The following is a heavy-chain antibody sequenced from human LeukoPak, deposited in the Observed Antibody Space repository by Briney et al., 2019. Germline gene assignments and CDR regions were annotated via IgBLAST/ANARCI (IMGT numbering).Heavy chain of an antibody. CDR1: GFTFSSHA. J-gene: IGHJ4*02. V-gene: IGHV3-15*01. CDR3: STDRYYYDSSPRY. CDR2: IKSKTDGGTT. D-gene: IGHD3-22*01. Sequence: PGGSLRLSCAASGFTFSSHAMSWVRQAPGKGLEWVGRIKSKTDGGTTDYAAPVKGRFTISRDDSKNTLYLQMNSLTTEDTAVFYYSTDRYYYDSSPRYWGQGTLVTVSS.